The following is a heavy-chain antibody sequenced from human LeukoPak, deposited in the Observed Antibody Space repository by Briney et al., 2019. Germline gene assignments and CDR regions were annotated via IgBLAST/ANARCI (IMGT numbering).Heavy chain of an antibody. D-gene: IGHD3-10*01. J-gene: IGHJ5*02. CDR1: GGSISRSNW. CDR2: IYDNGST. V-gene: IGHV4-4*02. CDR3: ARGSVRGEFDP. Sequence: SETLSLTCAVSGGSISRSNWWSWVRQSPGKGLEWIGEIYDNGSTNYNPSLKSRVTISVDKSKNQFSLKLSSVPAADTAVYSCARGSVRGEFDPWGQGTLVTVSS.